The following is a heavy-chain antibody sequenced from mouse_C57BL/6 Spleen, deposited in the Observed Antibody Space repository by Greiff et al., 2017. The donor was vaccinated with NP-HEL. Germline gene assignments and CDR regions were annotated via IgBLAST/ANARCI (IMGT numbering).Heavy chain of an antibody. D-gene: IGHD1-1*01. CDR1: GYTFTEYT. J-gene: IGHJ3*01. V-gene: IGHV1-62-2*01. CDR2: FYPGSGSI. CDR3: ARHEASYYGSSPRFAY. Sequence: VHLVESGAELVKPGASVKLSCKASGYTFTEYTIHWVKQRSGQGLEWIGWFYPGSGSIKYNEKFKDKATLTADKSSSTVYMELSRLTSEDSAVYFCARHEASYYGSSPRFAYWGQGTLVTVSA.